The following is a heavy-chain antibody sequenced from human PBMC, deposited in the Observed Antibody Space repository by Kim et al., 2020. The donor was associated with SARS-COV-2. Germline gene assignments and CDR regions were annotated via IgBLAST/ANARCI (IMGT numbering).Heavy chain of an antibody. D-gene: IGHD3-22*01. Sequence: GGSLRLSCAASGFTFNDYYMSWLRQAPGKGLVWISYIIGTGSTIYYADSVKGRFTISRDNAKNSLYLQMNSLGADDTALYYCARYFYDGSGYYHFDYWGQGTLVTVSS. J-gene: IGHJ4*02. CDR1: GFTFNDYY. V-gene: IGHV3-11*01. CDR2: IIGTGSTI. CDR3: ARYFYDGSGYYHFDY.